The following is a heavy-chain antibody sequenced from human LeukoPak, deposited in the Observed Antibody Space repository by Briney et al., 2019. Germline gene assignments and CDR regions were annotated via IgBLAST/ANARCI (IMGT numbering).Heavy chain of an antibody. J-gene: IGHJ4*02. V-gene: IGHV3-7*01. CDR1: GFTFSSNW. CDR3: ARAGYSSSWYVIN. D-gene: IGHD6-13*01. CDR2: IKQDGSEI. Sequence: PGGSLRLSCAASGFTFSSNWMSWVRQAPGKGLEWVGNIKQDGSEIYYVDSVKGRFTISRDNAKNSLYLQMNSLRAEDTAVYYCARAGYSSSWYVINWGQGTLVTVSS.